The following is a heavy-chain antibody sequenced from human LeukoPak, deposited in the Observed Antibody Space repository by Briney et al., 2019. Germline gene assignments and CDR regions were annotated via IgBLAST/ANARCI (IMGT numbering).Heavy chain of an antibody. D-gene: IGHD2-2*01. CDR3: ARGIDIVVVPGDMDGFSGAFDI. CDR1: GGSISSSSYY. J-gene: IGHJ3*02. Sequence: SETLSLTCTVSGGSISSSSYYWGWIRQPPGKGLEWIGSIYYSGSTYYNPSLKSRVTISVDTSKNQFSLKLSSVTAADTAVYYCARGIDIVVVPGDMDGFSGAFDIWGQGTMVTVSS. CDR2: IYYSGST. V-gene: IGHV4-39*07.